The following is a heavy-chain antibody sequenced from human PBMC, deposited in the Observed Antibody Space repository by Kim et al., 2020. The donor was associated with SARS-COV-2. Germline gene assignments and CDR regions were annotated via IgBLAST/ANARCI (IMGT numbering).Heavy chain of an antibody. J-gene: IGHJ4*02. CDR3: ARGNILTGYSITCDY. D-gene: IGHD3-9*01. Sequence: SLKSRVTISVDTSKNQFSLKLSSVTAADTAVYYCARGNILTGYSITCDYWGQGTLVTVSS. V-gene: IGHV4-34*01.